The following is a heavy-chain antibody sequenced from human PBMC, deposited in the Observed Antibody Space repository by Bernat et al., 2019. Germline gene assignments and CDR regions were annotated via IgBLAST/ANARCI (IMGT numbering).Heavy chain of an antibody. CDR3: AGEGSYGSGIDIFDF. D-gene: IGHD3-10*01. J-gene: IGHJ5*01. Sequence: QVHLVESGGGVVQPGRSLRLFCEASGFTFSDYGMHWVRQAPGQGLEGVAVMWCHGSNKFYADSVKGRFSISSDNSNNTLYLQLNSLRVEDTALYYCAGEGSYGSGIDIFDFWGQATLVTVSS. CDR1: GFTFSDYG. CDR2: MWCHGSNK. V-gene: IGHV3-33*01.